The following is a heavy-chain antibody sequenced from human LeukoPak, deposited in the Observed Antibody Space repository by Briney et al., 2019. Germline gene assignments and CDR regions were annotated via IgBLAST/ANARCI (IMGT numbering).Heavy chain of an antibody. CDR2: INPNTGAT. CDR1: GYTFTGYY. D-gene: IGHD2-15*01. V-gene: IGHV1-2*02. CDR3: ARDERFCNGDNHYPDLGY. J-gene: IGHJ4*02. Sequence: ASVKVSCKASGYTFTGYYMFWVRQAPGQGLAWMGWINPNTGATKYAQNFQGRVTLTRDTSIRTTFMELSSLRSDGTAFYYCARDERFCNGDNHYPDLGYWGQGTLVTVSS.